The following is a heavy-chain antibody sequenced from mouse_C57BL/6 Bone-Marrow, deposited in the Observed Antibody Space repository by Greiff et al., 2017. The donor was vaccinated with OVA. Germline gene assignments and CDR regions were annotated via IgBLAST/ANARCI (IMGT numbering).Heavy chain of an antibody. J-gene: IGHJ2*02. CDR1: GYTFTNYW. V-gene: IGHV1-59*01. CDR3: AHYGSRLYLHY. Sequence: QVQLKQPGAELVRPGTSVKLSCKASGYTFTNYWMHWVKQRPGQGLEWIGVIAPSDSYINYNQKFKGRATLTVDTSSSTAYMHLSSLPSEDSAVYYCAHYGSRLYLHYWGQGTSLTVSS. D-gene: IGHD1-1*01. CDR2: IAPSDSYI.